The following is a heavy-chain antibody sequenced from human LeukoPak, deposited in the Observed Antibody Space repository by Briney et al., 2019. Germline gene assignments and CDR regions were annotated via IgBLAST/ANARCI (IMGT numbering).Heavy chain of an antibody. CDR2: ISAYNGNT. D-gene: IGHD3-10*01. J-gene: IGHJ6*03. CDR1: GYTFTSYG. CDR3: ARGPRITLIRGGQWYYYMDV. Sequence: ASVKVSCKASGYTFTSYGISWVRQAPGQGLEWMAWISAYNGNTNYAQKLQGRVTMTTDTSTSTAYMELRSLRSDDTAVYYCARGPRITLIRGGQWYYYMDVWGKGTTVTVSS. V-gene: IGHV1-18*01.